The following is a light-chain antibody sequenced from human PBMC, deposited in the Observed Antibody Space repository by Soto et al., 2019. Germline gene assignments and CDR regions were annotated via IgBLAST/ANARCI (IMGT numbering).Light chain of an antibody. CDR1: SIDVGAHNY. CDR2: DVS. Sequence: QSALTQPASVSGSPGQSITISCTGTSIDVGAHNYVSWYQQHPGKAPKLMISDVSNRPSGVSNRFSGSKSGNTASLTISGLQAEDEADYYCLSFITTGTYVFGTGTKLTVL. V-gene: IGLV2-14*03. J-gene: IGLJ1*01. CDR3: LSFITTGTYV.